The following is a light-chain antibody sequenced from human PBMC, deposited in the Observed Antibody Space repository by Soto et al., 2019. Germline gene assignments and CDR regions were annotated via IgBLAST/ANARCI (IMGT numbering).Light chain of an antibody. Sequence: QSALTQPPSASGTPGQRVTISCSGSTSNIGTNTVNWYQQFPGSAPQLLLYNTNQRPSGVPGRFSGSKSGTSASLAISGLQSEDEADYYCAAWDGSLDVVLFGGGTKLPVL. CDR2: NTN. CDR1: TSNIGTNT. V-gene: IGLV1-44*01. J-gene: IGLJ2*01. CDR3: AAWDGSLDVVL.